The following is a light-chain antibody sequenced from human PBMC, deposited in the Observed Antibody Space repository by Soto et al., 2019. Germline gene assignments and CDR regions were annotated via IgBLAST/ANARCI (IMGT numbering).Light chain of an antibody. V-gene: IGLV1-40*01. J-gene: IGLJ2*01. Sequence: QSVLTQPPSVSGAPGQRVTISCTGSSSNIGAGYDVHWYQQLPGTAPKLLIYGNSNRPSGVPDRFSGSKSGTSASLAITGXQAEDEADYYCQSYDSSLSVYVVFGGGTKL. CDR2: GNS. CDR3: QSYDSSLSVYVV. CDR1: SSNIGAGYD.